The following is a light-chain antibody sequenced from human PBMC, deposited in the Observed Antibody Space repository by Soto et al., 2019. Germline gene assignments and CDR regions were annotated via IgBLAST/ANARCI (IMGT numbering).Light chain of an antibody. Sequence: QSVLAQPASVSGSPGQSITISCTGGSSDIGDYDYVSWYQQHPGKAPKVLISEVSNRPSGVSNRFSGSKSGNTASLTISGLQAEDEADYYCNSYATGNTRVFGNGTKVTVL. CDR3: NSYATGNTRV. CDR2: EVS. J-gene: IGLJ1*01. V-gene: IGLV2-14*01. CDR1: SSDIGDYDY.